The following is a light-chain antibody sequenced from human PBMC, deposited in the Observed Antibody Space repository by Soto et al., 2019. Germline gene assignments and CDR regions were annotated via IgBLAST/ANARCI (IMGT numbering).Light chain of an antibody. CDR3: RQYGSSPSYT. J-gene: IGKJ2*01. Sequence: EIVLTQSPGTLSLSPGERATLSCRASQSLSSYLAWYPQKPGQAPRLLIYGSSSRATGIPDRFSVSGSGTDFTLTISRLEPEDFAVYYCRQYGSSPSYTFGQGTKLEIK. CDR2: GSS. CDR1: QSLSSY. V-gene: IGKV3-20*01.